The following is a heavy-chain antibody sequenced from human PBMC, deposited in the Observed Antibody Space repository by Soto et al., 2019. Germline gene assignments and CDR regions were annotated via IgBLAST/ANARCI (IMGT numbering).Heavy chain of an antibody. J-gene: IGHJ6*02. CDR3: ARQPHDMLTGHYNYGMDV. D-gene: IGHD3-9*01. V-gene: IGHV4-59*08. CDR1: GGSISSYY. CDR2: IHYSGST. Sequence: QVQLQESGPGLVKPSETLSLTCTVSGGSISSYYWSWVRQPPGKGLEWIGYIHYSGSTNYNPSLERRVSLPLDASKNQFSLSLPAVTAADTAVDYWARQPHDMLTGHYNYGMDVWVQGPTGTVSS.